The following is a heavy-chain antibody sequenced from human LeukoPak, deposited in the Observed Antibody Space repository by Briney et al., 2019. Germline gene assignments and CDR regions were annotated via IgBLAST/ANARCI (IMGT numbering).Heavy chain of an antibody. CDR2: INAGNGNT. CDR1: GYTFTTCA. Sequence: ASVKVSCKTSGYTFTTCAVHWVRQAPGQRLEWMGWINAGNGNTKYSQKFQGRVTMTRDTSTSTVYMELSSLRSEDTVVYYCARVKYYDSSGYTNWGQGTLVTVSS. CDR3: ARVKYYDSSGYTN. V-gene: IGHV1-3*01. J-gene: IGHJ4*02. D-gene: IGHD3-22*01.